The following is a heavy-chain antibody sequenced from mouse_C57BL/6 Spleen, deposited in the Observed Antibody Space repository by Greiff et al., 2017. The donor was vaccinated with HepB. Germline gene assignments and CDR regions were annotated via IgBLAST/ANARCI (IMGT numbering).Heavy chain of an antibody. V-gene: IGHV1-55*01. Sequence: VQLQQPGAELVKPGASVKMSCKASGYTFTSYWITWVKQRPGQGLEWIGDIYPGSGSTNYNEKFKSKATLTVDTSSSTAYMQLSSLTSEDSAVYYCAIWGVGLRRYYFDYWGQGTTLTVSS. CDR1: GYTFTSYW. CDR2: IYPGSGST. CDR3: AIWGVGLRRYYFDY. J-gene: IGHJ2*01. D-gene: IGHD1-1*02.